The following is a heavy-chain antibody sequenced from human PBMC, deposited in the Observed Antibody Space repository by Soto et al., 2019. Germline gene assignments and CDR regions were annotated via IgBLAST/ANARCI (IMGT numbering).Heavy chain of an antibody. CDR2: ISQNTGKT. D-gene: IGHD3-9*01. J-gene: IGHJ3*02. V-gene: IGHV3-23*01. CDR3: AKDRRFPDDIFDI. Sequence: PGGSLRLSCAASGFTFSSYAMSWARQAPGKGLEWVSAISQNTGKTYYVDSVKGRFTISRDNSKNTLFLQMNSLRAEDTAVYYCAKDRRFPDDIFDIWGPGTVVTVSS. CDR1: GFTFSSYA.